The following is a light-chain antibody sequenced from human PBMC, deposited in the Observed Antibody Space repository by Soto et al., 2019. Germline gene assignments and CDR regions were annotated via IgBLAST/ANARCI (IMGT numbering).Light chain of an antibody. J-gene: IGLJ1*01. CDR1: SSNIGSNT. Sequence: QSVLTQPRSASGTPGQRVTVSCSGRSSNIGSNTVNWYQHLPGTAPKLLIYNNNQRPSGVPDRFSGSKSGTSASLAISGLQSDDEADYYCAVWDDSLNGNVFGSGTKLTVL. CDR3: AVWDDSLNGNV. CDR2: NNN. V-gene: IGLV1-44*01.